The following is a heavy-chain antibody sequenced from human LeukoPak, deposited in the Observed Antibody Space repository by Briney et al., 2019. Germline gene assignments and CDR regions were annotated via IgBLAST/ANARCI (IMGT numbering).Heavy chain of an antibody. V-gene: IGHV4-59*08. D-gene: IGHD5-18*01. Sequence: PSETLSLTCTVSGGSISSYYWSWNRQPPGEGLEWIGYIHYSGSTNYNPSLKSRVTISIDTSKNQFSLKLSSVTAADTAVYYCARRGTQLSSWFDPWGQGTLVTVSS. CDR1: GGSISSYY. CDR2: IHYSGST. CDR3: ARRGTQLSSWFDP. J-gene: IGHJ5*02.